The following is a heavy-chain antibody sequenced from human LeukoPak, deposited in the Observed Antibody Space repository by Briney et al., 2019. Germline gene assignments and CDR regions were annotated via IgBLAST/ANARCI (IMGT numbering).Heavy chain of an antibody. D-gene: IGHD4-11*01. J-gene: IGHJ6*03. CDR1: GYTFTGYY. CDR2: INPNTAGT. Sequence: ASVKVSCKASGYTFTGYYFHWVRQAPGQGLEWMGWINPNTAGTNYAQKFLGGVTLTWDTSISTAYMELTRLTSDGTAVYYCATSAGDYRAGHYYYMGVWGKGISVTVSS. V-gene: IGHV1-2*02. CDR3: ATSAGDYRAGHYYYMGV.